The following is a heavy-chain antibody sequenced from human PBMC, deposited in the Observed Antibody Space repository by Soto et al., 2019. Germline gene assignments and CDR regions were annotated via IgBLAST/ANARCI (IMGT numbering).Heavy chain of an antibody. D-gene: IGHD2-21*01. V-gene: IGHV4-39*01. CDR1: RVSIDSRSYY. Sequence: SETLSLTCTVSRVSIDSRSYYWVWIRQPPGKALEWIGSFYYSGSSFYNPSLKSRATISGDTSNNRLSLKLTFVTAEDAAVYYCARHHPYCGDGFCPSFYYFDYWGQGTLVTVSS. CDR3: ARHHPYCGDGFCPSFYYFDY. CDR2: FYYSGSS. J-gene: IGHJ4*02.